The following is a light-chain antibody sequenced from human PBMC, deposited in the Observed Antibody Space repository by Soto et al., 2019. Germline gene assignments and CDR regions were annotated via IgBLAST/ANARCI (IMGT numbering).Light chain of an antibody. CDR3: QQRSNWHRT. Sequence: EIVLTQSPATLSLSPGERATLSCRASESVSSYLAWYQQKPGQAPRLLIYDSSNRAAGIPARFSGSGSGTDFTLTISSLEPEDYAVYDCQQRSNWHRTFGQGTKVEIK. V-gene: IGKV3-11*01. CDR1: ESVSSY. J-gene: IGKJ1*01. CDR2: DSS.